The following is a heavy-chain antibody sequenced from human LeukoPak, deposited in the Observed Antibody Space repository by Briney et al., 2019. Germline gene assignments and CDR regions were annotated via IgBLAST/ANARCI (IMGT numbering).Heavy chain of an antibody. V-gene: IGHV3-48*04. D-gene: IGHD3-10*01. Sequence: GGSLRLSCAASGFTFSSYSMNWVRQAPGKGLEWVSYISSSSSTIYYADSVKGRFTISRDNAKNSLYLQMNSLRAEDTAVYYCARTPRVVRGVIGGWFDPWGQGTLVTVSS. J-gene: IGHJ5*02. CDR1: GFTFSSYS. CDR2: ISSSSSTI. CDR3: ARTPRVVRGVIGGWFDP.